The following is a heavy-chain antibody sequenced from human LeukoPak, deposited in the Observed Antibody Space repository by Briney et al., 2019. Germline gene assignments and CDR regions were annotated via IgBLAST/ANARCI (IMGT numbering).Heavy chain of an antibody. J-gene: IGHJ5*02. CDR1: GFTFKNAW. CDR3: ATFRPIT. V-gene: IGHV3-15*01. D-gene: IGHD3-9*01. Sequence: PGGSLRLSCADSGFTFKNAWMSWVRQAPGKGLEWVGRIKSKTDGGATDYAAPVKGRFTIPRDDSKNTLYLQMNNLKTEDTAVYYCATFRPITWGQGTLVTVSS. CDR2: IKSKTDGGAT.